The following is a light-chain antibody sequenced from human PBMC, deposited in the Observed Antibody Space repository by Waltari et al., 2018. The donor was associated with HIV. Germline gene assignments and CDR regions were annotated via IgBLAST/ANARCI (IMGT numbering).Light chain of an antibody. CDR3: QQYNNWPPFT. CDR2: GAS. V-gene: IGKV3-15*01. J-gene: IGKJ3*01. Sequence: KVMTQSPATLSVSPGEGATLSCRAIQSVSTNVAWYQQRPGQAPRLLIYGASTRATDIPARFSGSGSGTEFTLTISSLQSEDFAVYYCQQYNNWPPFTFGPGTKVEIK. CDR1: QSVSTN.